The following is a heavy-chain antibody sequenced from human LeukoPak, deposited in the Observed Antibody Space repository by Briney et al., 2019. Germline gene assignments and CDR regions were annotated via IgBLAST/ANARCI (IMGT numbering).Heavy chain of an antibody. D-gene: IGHD3-16*02. CDR2: INHSGST. CDR1: GFTFSSYA. V-gene: IGHV4-34*01. J-gene: IGHJ1*01. Sequence: GSLRLSCAASGFTFSSYAMSWVRQPPGKGLEWIGEINHSGSTNYNPSLKSRVTISVDTSKNQFSLKLSSVTAADTAVYYCARGLSAWSLHEYFQHWGQGTLVTVSS. CDR3: ARGLSAWSLHEYFQH.